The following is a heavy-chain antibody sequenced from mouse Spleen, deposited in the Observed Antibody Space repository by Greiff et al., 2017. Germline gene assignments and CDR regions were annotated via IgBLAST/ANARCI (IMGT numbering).Heavy chain of an antibody. CDR3: AREGGSSYGYYAMDY. J-gene: IGHJ4*01. CDR2: ISDGGSYT. Sequence: DVMLVESGGGLVKPGGSLKLSCAASGFTFSDYYMYWVRQTPEKRLEWVATISDGGSYTYYPDSVKGRFTISRDNAKNNLYLQMSSLKSEDTAMYYCAREGGSSYGYYAMDYWGQGTSVTVSS. D-gene: IGHD1-1*01. V-gene: IGHV5-4*02. CDR1: GFTFSDYY.